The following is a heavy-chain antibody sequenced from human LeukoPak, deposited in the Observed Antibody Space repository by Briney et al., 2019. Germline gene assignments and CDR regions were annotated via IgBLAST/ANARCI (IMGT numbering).Heavy chain of an antibody. D-gene: IGHD6-19*01. CDR3: AIIAVPGLKTDY. CDR2: ISGSVGST. J-gene: IGHJ4*02. Sequence: GGSLRLSCAASGFTFSSYAMIWVRQAPGKGLEWVSDISGSVGSTYYADSVKGRFTISRDNSKNTLYLQMNSLRAEDTAVYYCAIIAVPGLKTDYWGQGTLVTVSS. CDR1: GFTFSSYA. V-gene: IGHV3-23*01.